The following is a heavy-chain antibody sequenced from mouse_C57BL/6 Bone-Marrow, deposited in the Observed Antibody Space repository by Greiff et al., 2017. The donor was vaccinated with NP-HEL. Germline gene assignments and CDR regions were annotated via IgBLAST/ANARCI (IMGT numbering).Heavy chain of an antibody. Sequence: ESGPGLVKPSQSLSLTCSVTGYSITSGYYWNWIRQFPGKKLEWRGYISYDGSNNYNPSLKNRISITRDTSKNQFFLKLNSVTTEDTATYYCARDFYWGRGTLVTVSA. J-gene: IGHJ3*01. CDR3: ARDFY. D-gene: IGHD2-3*01. V-gene: IGHV3-6*01. CDR1: GYSITSGYY. CDR2: ISYDGSN.